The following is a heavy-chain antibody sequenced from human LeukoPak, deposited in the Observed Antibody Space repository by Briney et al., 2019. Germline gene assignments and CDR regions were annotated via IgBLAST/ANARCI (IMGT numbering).Heavy chain of an antibody. CDR2: IYSSGST. CDR3: ARDGDYYDSSGYYGMDV. J-gene: IGHJ6*02. V-gene: IGHV4-59*01. D-gene: IGHD3-22*01. CDR1: GGSISSFY. Sequence: SETLSLTCTVSGGSISSFYWSWIRQPPGKGLEWIGYIYSSGSTNYNPSLKSRVTISVDTSKNQFSLKLSSVTAADTAVYYCARDGDYYDSSGYYGMDVWGQGTTVTVSS.